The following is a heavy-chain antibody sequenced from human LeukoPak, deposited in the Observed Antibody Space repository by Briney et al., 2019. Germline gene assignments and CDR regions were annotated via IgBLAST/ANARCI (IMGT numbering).Heavy chain of an antibody. CDR3: ARGEYSSSSIHFDY. Sequence: SETLSLTCAVYGGSFSGFYWSWIRQPPGKGLEWIGYIYYGGSTNYNPSLKSRVTISVDTSKNQFSLKLSSVTAADTAVYYCARGEYSSSSIHFDYWGQGTLVTVSS. CDR2: IYYGGST. CDR1: GGSFSGFY. V-gene: IGHV4-59*01. J-gene: IGHJ4*02. D-gene: IGHD6-6*01.